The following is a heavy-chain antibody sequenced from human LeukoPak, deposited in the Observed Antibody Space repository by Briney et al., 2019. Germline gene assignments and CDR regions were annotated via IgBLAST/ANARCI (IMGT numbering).Heavy chain of an antibody. V-gene: IGHV4-34*01. D-gene: IGHD5-12*01. CDR2: INHGGST. CDR1: GGSFSGYY. J-gene: IGHJ4*02. Sequence: PSETLSLTCAVYGGSFSGYYWSWIRQPPGKGLEWIGEINHGGSTTYNPSLKSRVTISLDTSKNQFSLKLSSVTAADTAVYYCARGPRWLRPFDYWGQGTLVTVSS. CDR3: ARGPRWLRPFDY.